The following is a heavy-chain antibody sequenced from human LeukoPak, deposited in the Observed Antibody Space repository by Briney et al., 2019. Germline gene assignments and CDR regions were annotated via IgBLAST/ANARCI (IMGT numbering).Heavy chain of an antibody. Sequence: GGSLRLSCAASGFTFSSYAMHWVRQAPGKGLEWVAFIGYDGSNKYYADSMKGRFTISRDNSKNTLYLQMNSLRTEDTAVYYCAGGLLGCGGGSCYPTDYWGQGTLVTVSS. CDR1: GFTFSSYA. CDR2: IGYDGSNK. CDR3: AGGLLGCGGGSCYPTDY. J-gene: IGHJ4*02. V-gene: IGHV3-30*02. D-gene: IGHD2-15*01.